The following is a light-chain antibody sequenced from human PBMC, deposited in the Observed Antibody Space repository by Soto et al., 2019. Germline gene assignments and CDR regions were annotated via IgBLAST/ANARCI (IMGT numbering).Light chain of an antibody. CDR1: QSVSSN. CDR3: QQYNNWPPVT. V-gene: IGKV3-15*01. J-gene: IGKJ3*01. Sequence: EIVMTQSPATLSVSPGERATLSFRASQSVSSNLAWYQQKPCQAPRLLIYSASTRATGIPARFSGSGRGTEFTLTISSLQSEDFAVYYCQQYNNWPPVTFGRGTEVDIK. CDR2: SAS.